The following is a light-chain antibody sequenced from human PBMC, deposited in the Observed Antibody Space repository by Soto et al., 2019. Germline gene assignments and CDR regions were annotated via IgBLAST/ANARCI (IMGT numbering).Light chain of an antibody. CDR1: QSVSSA. V-gene: IGKV3-15*01. Sequence: EIVMTQSPATLSVSPGERVTLSCRASQSVSSALARYQQKPGQAPRLLIYAASPRAPGIPGRFSGSGSGTDFTLAISSLQSEDFAVYYCQQYIKWPPTFTFGQGTKLEIK. J-gene: IGKJ2*01. CDR3: QQYIKWPPTFT. CDR2: AAS.